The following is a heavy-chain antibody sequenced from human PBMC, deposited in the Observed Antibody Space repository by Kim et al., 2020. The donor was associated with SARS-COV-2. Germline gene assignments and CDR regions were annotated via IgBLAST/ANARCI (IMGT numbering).Heavy chain of an antibody. D-gene: IGHD3-22*01. Sequence: GGSLRLSCAASGFTFSSYAMSWVRQAPGKGLEWVSAISGSGGSTYYADSVKGRFTISRDNSKNTLYLQMNSLRAEDTAVYYCAKDLVGAYSSGYPALYYYYGMDVWGQGTTVTVSS. CDR2: ISGSGGST. CDR1: GFTFSSYA. CDR3: AKDLVGAYSSGYPALYYYYGMDV. V-gene: IGHV3-23*01. J-gene: IGHJ6*02.